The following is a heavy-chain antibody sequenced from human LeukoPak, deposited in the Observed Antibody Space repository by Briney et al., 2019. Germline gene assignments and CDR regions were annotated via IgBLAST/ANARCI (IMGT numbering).Heavy chain of an antibody. Sequence: SSETLSLTCAVYGGSFSGYYWTWIRQPPGKGLEWIGEINHSGSTNYNPSLKSRVTISVDTTKNQFSLNLGSVTSADTAVYYCARPKSRLAAIDIWGQRTMVTVSS. CDR1: GGSFSGYY. J-gene: IGHJ3*02. V-gene: IGHV4-34*01. CDR3: ARPKSRLAAIDI. D-gene: IGHD3-9*01. CDR2: INHSGST.